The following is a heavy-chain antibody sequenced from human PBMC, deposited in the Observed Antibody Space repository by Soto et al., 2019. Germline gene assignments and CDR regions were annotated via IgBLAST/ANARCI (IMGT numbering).Heavy chain of an antibody. Sequence: PSETLSLTCAVYGGSFSGYYWSWIRQPPGKGLEWIGEINHSGSTNYNPSLKSRVTISVDTSKNQFSLKLSSVTAADTAVYYCARQGRIVVVPAALDYWGQGTLVTVSS. CDR1: GGSFSGYY. V-gene: IGHV4-34*01. CDR2: INHSGST. CDR3: ARQGRIVVVPAALDY. J-gene: IGHJ4*02. D-gene: IGHD2-2*01.